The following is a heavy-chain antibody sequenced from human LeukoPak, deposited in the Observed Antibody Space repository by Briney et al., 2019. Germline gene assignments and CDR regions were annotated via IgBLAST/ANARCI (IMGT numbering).Heavy chain of an antibody. D-gene: IGHD1-26*01. Sequence: SETLSLTCAVYGGSFSGYYWSWIRQPPGKGLEWIGEINHSGSTNYNPSLKSRVTISVDTSKNQFSLKLSSVTAADTAVYYCARGAGGELELEYYFDYWGQGTLVTVSS. CDR3: ARGAGGELELEYYFDY. CDR1: GGSFSGYY. CDR2: INHSGST. V-gene: IGHV4-34*01. J-gene: IGHJ4*02.